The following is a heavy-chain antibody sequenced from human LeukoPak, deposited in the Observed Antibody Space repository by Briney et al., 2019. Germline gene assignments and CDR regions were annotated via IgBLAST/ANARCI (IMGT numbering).Heavy chain of an antibody. CDR2: ISGSGGSI. D-gene: IGHD5-18*01. V-gene: IGHV3-23*01. CDR3: ARDPGYSYGYWFDYYYGMDV. J-gene: IGHJ6*02. CDR1: GFTFSDYA. Sequence: PGGSLRLSCTASGFTFSDYAMSWVRQAPGKGLEWVSGISGSGGSIRYADSVKGRFIISRDNSKNTLYLQMNSLRAEDTAVYYCARDPGYSYGYWFDYYYGMDVWGQGTTVTVSS.